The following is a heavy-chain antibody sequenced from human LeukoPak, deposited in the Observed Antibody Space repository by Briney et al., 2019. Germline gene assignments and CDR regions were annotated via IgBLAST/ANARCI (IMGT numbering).Heavy chain of an antibody. CDR2: INPNSGGT. CDR1: GYTFTGYY. V-gene: IGHV1-2*02. CDR3: AREPQYSSSSDYYYYMDV. J-gene: IGHJ6*03. Sequence: ASVKVSCKASGYTFTGYYMHWVRQAPGQGLEWMGWINPNSGGTNYAQKFQGRVTMTRDTSIGTAYMELSRLRSDDTAVYYCAREPQYSSSSDYYYYMDVWGKGTTVTVSS. D-gene: IGHD6-6*01.